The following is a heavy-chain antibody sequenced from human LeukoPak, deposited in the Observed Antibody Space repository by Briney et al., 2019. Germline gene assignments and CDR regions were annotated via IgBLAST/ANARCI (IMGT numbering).Heavy chain of an antibody. D-gene: IGHD6-13*01. J-gene: IGHJ4*02. V-gene: IGHV1-18*01. CDR2: ISSNTGKT. CDR1: GYTFATYG. CDR3: AKVAGDRMDY. Sequence: GASVKVSCKASGYTFATYGFCWVRQAPGHGLEWMGWISSNTGKTDYAQKFQGRVTLTTDTSTSTDYMELRSLRPDDTALYYCAKVAGDRMDYWGQGTLLTVSS.